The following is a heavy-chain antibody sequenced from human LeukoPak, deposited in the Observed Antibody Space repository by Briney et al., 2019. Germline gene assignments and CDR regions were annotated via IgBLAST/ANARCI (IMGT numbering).Heavy chain of an antibody. CDR3: AKDVVEWLVQYYYDY. V-gene: IGHV3-23*01. CDR1: SFTFSGNA. J-gene: IGHJ4*02. Sequence: GGSLRLFCGASSFTFSGNAMSWVRQDPGKGLEWVSAISGSGGSTYYADSVNRRFTISRDKSKNPLYLQMRSLIAEDTAVYCCAKDVVEWLVQYYYDYWGESTLVTVS. CDR2: ISGSGGST. D-gene: IGHD6-19*01.